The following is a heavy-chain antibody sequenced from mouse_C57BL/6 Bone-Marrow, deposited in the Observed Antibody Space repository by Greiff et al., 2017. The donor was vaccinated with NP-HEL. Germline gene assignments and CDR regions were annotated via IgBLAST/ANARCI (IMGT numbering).Heavy chain of an antibody. D-gene: IGHD1-2*01. Sequence: QVQLQQPGAELVKPGASVKMSCKASGYTFTSYWITWVKQRPGQGLEWIGDIYPGSGSTNYNEKFKSKATLTVDTSSSTAYMQLSSLTSEDSAVYYGARDPHYLRAWFAYWGQGTLVTVSA. V-gene: IGHV1-55*01. CDR2: IYPGSGST. CDR3: ARDPHYLRAWFAY. CDR1: GYTFTSYW. J-gene: IGHJ3*01.